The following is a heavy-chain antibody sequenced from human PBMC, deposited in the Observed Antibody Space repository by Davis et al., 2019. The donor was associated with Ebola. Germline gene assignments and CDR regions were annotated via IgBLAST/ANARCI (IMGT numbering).Heavy chain of an antibody. J-gene: IGHJ4*02. CDR3: MREGDGY. V-gene: IGHV1-46*01. CDR2: INPNNGNT. D-gene: IGHD2-21*01. CDR1: GYTFTSYD. Sequence: ASVKVSCKASGYTFTSYDINWVRQAPGQGLEWMGIINPNNGNTSYAQNFQGRVTMTSDTSTSTVYMELSSLKSEDTAIFYCMREGDGYWGQGTLVTVSS.